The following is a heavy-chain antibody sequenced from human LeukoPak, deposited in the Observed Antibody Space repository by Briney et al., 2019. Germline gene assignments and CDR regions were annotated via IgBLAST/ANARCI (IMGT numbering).Heavy chain of an antibody. V-gene: IGHV3-7*04. CDR3: ARGDFWSGDYTDAFDV. D-gene: IGHD3-3*01. CDR1: GFTFSSYW. CDR2: IQPDGSQK. J-gene: IGHJ3*01. Sequence: GGSLRLSCAASGFTFSSYWMSWVRQAPGKGLEWVANIQPDGSQKYSIDSAKGRFTISRDNTRNSLHLQMNSLRAEDTAVYYCARGDFWSGDYTDAFDVWGQGAKVTVSS.